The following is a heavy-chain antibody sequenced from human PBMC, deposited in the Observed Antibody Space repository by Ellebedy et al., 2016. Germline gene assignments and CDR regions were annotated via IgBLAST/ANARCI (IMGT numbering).Heavy chain of an antibody. CDR1: GGSISSGGYY. CDR3: ARQVERRPYFDY. D-gene: IGHD1-1*01. Sequence: TLSLTCTVSGGSISSGGYYWSWIRQHPGKGLEWIGYIYYSGSTYYNPSLKSRVTISVDTSKNQFSLKLSSVTAADTAVYYCARQVERRPYFDYWGQGTLVTVSS. CDR2: IYYSGST. J-gene: IGHJ4*02. V-gene: IGHV4-31*03.